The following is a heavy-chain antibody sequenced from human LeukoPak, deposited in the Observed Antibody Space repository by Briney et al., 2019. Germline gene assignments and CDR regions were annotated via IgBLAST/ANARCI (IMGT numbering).Heavy chain of an antibody. D-gene: IGHD5-18*01. J-gene: IGHJ4*02. Sequence: ASVKVSCKASGGTFGNYAINWVRQAPGQGLEWMGRITPILGSINYAQKFQGRVTITADRSTSTGYMGVAGLRSEDTAVYYCARGRGSRTGYNGDYLDQWGQGTLVTVSS. CDR1: GGTFGNYA. CDR2: ITPILGSI. CDR3: ARGRGSRTGYNGDYLDQ. V-gene: IGHV1-69*04.